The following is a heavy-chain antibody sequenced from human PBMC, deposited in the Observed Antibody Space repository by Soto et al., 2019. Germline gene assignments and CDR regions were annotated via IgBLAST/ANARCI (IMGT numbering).Heavy chain of an antibody. CDR3: AHTGIASRRGDAFDI. V-gene: IGHV2-5*02. CDR1: GFSLSTSGVG. CDR2: IYWDDDK. J-gene: IGHJ3*02. D-gene: IGHD6-6*01. Sequence: QITLKESGPTLVKPTQTLTLTCTFSGFSLSTSGVGVGWIRQPPGKALEWLALIYWDDDKRYSPSLKSRLTSTKDTSKNQVVLTMTNMDPVDTATYYCAHTGIASRRGDAFDIWGQGTMVTVSS.